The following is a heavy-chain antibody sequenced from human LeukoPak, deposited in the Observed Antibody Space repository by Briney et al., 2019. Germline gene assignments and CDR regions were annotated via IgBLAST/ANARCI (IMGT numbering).Heavy chain of an antibody. J-gene: IGHJ4*02. CDR3: AGNRILTGYYLFDY. D-gene: IGHD3-9*01. CDR1: GGSISSSN. V-gene: IGHV3-48*04. Sequence: PSGTLSLTCAVSGGSISSSNWWSWVRQAPGKGLEWVSYISSSGSTLYYADSVKGRFTISRDNAKNSLYLQMNSLRAEDTAVYYCAGNRILTGYYLFDYWGQGTLVTVSS. CDR2: ISSSGSTL.